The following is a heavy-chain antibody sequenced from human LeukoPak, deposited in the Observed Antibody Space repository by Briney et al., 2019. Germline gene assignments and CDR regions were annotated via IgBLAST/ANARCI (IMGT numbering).Heavy chain of an antibody. J-gene: IGHJ4*02. CDR2: VFHSGNT. D-gene: IGHD6-6*01. CDR1: GYSISSTYY. Sequence: PSETLSLTCTVSGYSISSTYYWGWIRQPPGKGLEWVGSVFHSGNTYYNPSLKSRLTISADTSKNQFSLTLTSVTAADTAVYYCARDRSVGVLPAPPFDFWGQGTLVTVSS. CDR3: ARDRSVGVLPAPPFDF. V-gene: IGHV4-38-2*02.